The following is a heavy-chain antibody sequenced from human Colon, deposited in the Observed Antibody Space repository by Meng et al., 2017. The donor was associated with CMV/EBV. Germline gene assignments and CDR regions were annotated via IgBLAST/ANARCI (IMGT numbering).Heavy chain of an antibody. CDR2: IYHSETYDSGST. J-gene: IGHJ4*02. CDR3: VRGGDLASQLPHGFDY. CDR1: DDSIRSYY. D-gene: IGHD3-16*02. Sequence: SETLSLTCTVSDDSIRSYYWTWVRQTPERGLQWIRYIYHSETYDSGSTNYNPSLKSRVTMSLDTAKSQVSLSLASATAADTAVYYCVRGGDLASQLPHGFDYWGPGALVTVSS. V-gene: IGHV4-59*01.